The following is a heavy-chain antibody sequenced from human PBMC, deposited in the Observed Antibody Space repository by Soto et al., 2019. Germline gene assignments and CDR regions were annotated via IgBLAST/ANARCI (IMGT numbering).Heavy chain of an antibody. Sequence: GGSLRLSCAASGFTFSSYWMSWVRQAPGKGLEWVADIKQDGSEKYYVDSVKGRFTISRDNAKNSLYLQMNSLRAEDTAVYYCARESGRYYFDYWGQGTLVTVSS. J-gene: IGHJ4*02. V-gene: IGHV3-7*01. CDR3: ARESGRYYFDY. CDR1: GFTFSSYW. CDR2: IKQDGSEK. D-gene: IGHD1-26*01.